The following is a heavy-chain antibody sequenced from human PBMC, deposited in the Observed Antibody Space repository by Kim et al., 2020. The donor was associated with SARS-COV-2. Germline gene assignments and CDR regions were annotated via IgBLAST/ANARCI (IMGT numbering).Heavy chain of an antibody. CDR1: GFSISDYN. CDR3: ARDQDISESSFDI. V-gene: IGHV3-48*01. J-gene: IGHJ3*02. Sequence: GGSLRLSCDASGFSISDYNMNWVRQAPGKGLEWISHISSGGYDTYYGESVRGRFTISRDTAKSSLYLQMNSLRGEDTAVYYCARDQDISESSFDIWGQGT. D-gene: IGHD2-15*01. CDR2: ISSGGYDT.